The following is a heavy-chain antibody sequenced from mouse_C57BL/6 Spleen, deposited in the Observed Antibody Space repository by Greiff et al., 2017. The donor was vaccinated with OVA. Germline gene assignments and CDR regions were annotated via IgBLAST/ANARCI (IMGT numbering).Heavy chain of an antibody. D-gene: IGHD2-4*01. J-gene: IGHJ2*01. Sequence: VQLQQPGAELVMPGASVKLSCKASGYTFTSYWMHWVKQRPGQGLEWIGEIDPSDSYTNYNQKFKGKSTLTVDKSSSTAYMQLSSLTSEDSAVYYCARSAGLRLYFDYWGQGTTLTVSS. CDR3: ARSAGLRLYFDY. CDR1: GYTFTSYW. V-gene: IGHV1-69*01. CDR2: IDPSDSYT.